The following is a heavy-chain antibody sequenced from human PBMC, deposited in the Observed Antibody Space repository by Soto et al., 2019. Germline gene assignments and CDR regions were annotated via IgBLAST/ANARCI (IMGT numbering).Heavy chain of an antibody. Sequence: EVQLVESGGGVIQPGGSLRLSCAASGFTVSSNYMSWVRQAPGKGLEWVSVIYSGGSTYYADSVKSRFSIFRDDSKNTLYLQMNSLRAEDTAVYDGARQWLVPYYSYGMDVWGQGTTVTVSS. CDR1: GFTVSSNY. CDR3: ARQWLVPYYSYGMDV. J-gene: IGHJ6*02. D-gene: IGHD6-19*01. CDR2: IYSGGST. V-gene: IGHV3-53*01.